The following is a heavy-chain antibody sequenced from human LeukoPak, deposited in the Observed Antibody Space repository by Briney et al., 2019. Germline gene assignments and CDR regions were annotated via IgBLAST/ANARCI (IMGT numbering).Heavy chain of an antibody. CDR3: ASVSSLFDY. D-gene: IGHD6-13*01. V-gene: IGHV4-39*07. CDR1: GGSISSSSYY. Sequence: SETLSLTCTVSGGSISSSSYYWGWIRQPPGKGLEWIGSIYYSGSTYYNPSLKSRVTISVDTSKNQFSLKLSSVTAADTAVYYCASVSSLFDYWGQGTLVTVSS. J-gene: IGHJ4*02. CDR2: IYYSGST.